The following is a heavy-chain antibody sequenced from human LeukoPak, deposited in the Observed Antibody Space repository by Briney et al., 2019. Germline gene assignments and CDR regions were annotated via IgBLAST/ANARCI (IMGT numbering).Heavy chain of an antibody. J-gene: IGHJ6*02. D-gene: IGHD3-3*01. V-gene: IGHV4-61*08. Sequence: SETLSLTCTVSGGSISSGDYYWSWIRQPPGKGLEWIGYIYYSGSTNYNPSLKSRVTISVDTSKNQFSLKLSSVTAADTAVYYCAGQRFLEPNAASYGMDVWGQGTTVTVSS. CDR2: IYYSGST. CDR3: AGQRFLEPNAASYGMDV. CDR1: GGSISSGDYY.